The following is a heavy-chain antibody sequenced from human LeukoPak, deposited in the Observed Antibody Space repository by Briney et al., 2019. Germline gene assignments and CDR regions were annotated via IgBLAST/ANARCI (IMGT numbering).Heavy chain of an antibody. CDR2: ISGSSSYI. V-gene: IGHV3-21*01. D-gene: IGHD3-16*02. CDR1: GFTFSSYS. CDR3: ARASDYVWGSYRYWDY. J-gene: IGHJ4*02. Sequence: PGGSLRLSCAASGFTFSSYSMSWVRQAPGKGLEWVSSISGSSSYIYYADSVKGRFTISRDNAKNSLYLQMNSLRAEDTAVYYCARASDYVWGSYRYWDYWGQGTLVTVSS.